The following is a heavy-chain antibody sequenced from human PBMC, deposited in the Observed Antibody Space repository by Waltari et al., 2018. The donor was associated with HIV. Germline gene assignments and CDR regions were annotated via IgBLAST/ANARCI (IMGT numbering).Heavy chain of an antibody. J-gene: IGHJ3*02. CDR3: ARDRYYYDSSGYYSDAFDI. V-gene: IGHV1-69*04. CDR1: GGTFSSYA. CDR2: ISPILGIA. Sequence: QVQLVQSGAEVKKPGSSVKVSCKASGGTFSSYAISWVRQAPGKGLEWMGRISPILGIANYAQKFQGRVTITADKSTSTAYMELSSLRSEDTAVYYCARDRYYYDSSGYYSDAFDIWGQGTMVTVSS. D-gene: IGHD3-22*01.